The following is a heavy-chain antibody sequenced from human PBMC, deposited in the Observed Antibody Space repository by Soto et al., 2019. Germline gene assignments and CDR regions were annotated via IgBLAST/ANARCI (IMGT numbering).Heavy chain of an antibody. CDR2: ISGYNGKT. V-gene: IGHV1-18*01. Sequence: QVQLVQSGAEVKKPGASVKVSCKASGYTFTNYGISWVRQAPGQGPEWMRWISGYNGKTKYAQTLQGRVTMTTDTSTSTAYMELRSLRSDDTAVYYCARGGSSWSAEYYQHWGPGTLVIVSS. CDR3: ARGGSSWSAEYYQH. CDR1: GYTFTNYG. D-gene: IGHD6-13*01. J-gene: IGHJ1*01.